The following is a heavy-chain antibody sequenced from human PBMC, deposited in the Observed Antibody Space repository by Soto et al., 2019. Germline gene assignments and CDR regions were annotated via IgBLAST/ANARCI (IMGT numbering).Heavy chain of an antibody. CDR3: AREGPAPYYYYGMDV. CDR1: GYSFTTYG. Sequence: GASVKVSCKPSGYSFTTYGISWVRQAPGQGLEWMGWISGYNGNTNYAQNLQGRVTMTTDTSTSTAYMELRSLRSDDTAVYYCAREGPAPYYYYGMDVWGQGSAVTVSS. J-gene: IGHJ6*02. CDR2: ISGYNGNT. V-gene: IGHV1-18*01.